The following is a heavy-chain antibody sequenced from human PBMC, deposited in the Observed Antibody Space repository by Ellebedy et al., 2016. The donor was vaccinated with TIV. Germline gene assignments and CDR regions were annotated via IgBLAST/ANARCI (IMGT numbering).Heavy chain of an antibody. J-gene: IGHJ6*01. D-gene: IGHD6-13*01. CDR2: IYHSGST. V-gene: IGHV4-59*04. CDR1: GDSLSSYY. Sequence: SETLSLXCTVSGDSLSSYYWTWIRQPAGKGLEWIGHIYHSGSTYYSPSLESRVTMSADTSKNEVSLRLTSMTAADTAVYYCARVKAAGTYFYFALHVWGQGITVTVSS. CDR3: ARVKAAGTYFYFALHV.